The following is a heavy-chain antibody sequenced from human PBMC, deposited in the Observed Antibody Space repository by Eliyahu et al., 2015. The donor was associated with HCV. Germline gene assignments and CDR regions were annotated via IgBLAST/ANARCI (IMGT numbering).Heavy chain of an antibody. V-gene: IGHV3-7*01. CDR3: ARVIGVVPAAIRSPYYYYYGMDV. J-gene: IGHJ6*02. D-gene: IGHD2-2*01. CDR1: GFTFSSYW. Sequence: EVQLVESGGGLVQPGGSLRLSCAASGFTFSSYWMSWVRXAPGKGLEWVANIKQDGSEKYYVDSVKGRFTISRDNAKNSLYLQMNSLRAEDTAVYYCARVIGVVPAAIRSPYYYYYGMDVWGQGTTVTVSS. CDR2: IKQDGSEK.